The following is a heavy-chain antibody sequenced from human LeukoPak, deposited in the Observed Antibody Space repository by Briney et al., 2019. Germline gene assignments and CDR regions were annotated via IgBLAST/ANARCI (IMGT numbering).Heavy chain of an antibody. CDR1: GFTFDDYG. Sequence: RGSLRLSCAASGFTFDDYGMSWVRQAPGKGLEWVSGINWNGGSPSYEDSVKGRFTISRDNAKNSLYLQMNSLRAEDTALYYCARGPYYYDSSGYPWDYWGQGTLVTVSS. V-gene: IGHV3-20*04. CDR3: ARGPYYYDSSGYPWDY. CDR2: INWNGGSP. J-gene: IGHJ4*02. D-gene: IGHD3-22*01.